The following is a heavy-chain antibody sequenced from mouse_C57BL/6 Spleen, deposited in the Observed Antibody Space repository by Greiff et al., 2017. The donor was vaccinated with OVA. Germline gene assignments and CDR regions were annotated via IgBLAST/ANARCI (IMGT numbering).Heavy chain of an antibody. CDR3: ARDWFAY. CDR2: ISSGSSTI. Sequence: EVNLVESGGGLVKPGGSLKLSCAASGFTLRDYGMHWVRQAPEKGLEWVAYISSGSSTIYYADTVKGRFTISRDNAKNTLFLQMTSLRSEDKAMYYCARDWFAYWGQGTLVTVSA. CDR1: GFTLRDYG. V-gene: IGHV5-17*01. J-gene: IGHJ3*01.